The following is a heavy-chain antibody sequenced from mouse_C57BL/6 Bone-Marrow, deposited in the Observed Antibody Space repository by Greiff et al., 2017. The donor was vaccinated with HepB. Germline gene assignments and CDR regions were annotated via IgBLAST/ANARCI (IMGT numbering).Heavy chain of an antibody. V-gene: IGHV1-69*01. J-gene: IGHJ3*01. CDR3: ARGWSAY. Sequence: QVQLQQPGAELVMPGASVKLSCKASGYTFTSYWMHWVKQRPGQGLEWIGEIDPSDSYTNYNQKFKGKSTLTVDKSSSTAYMQLSSLTSEDSAGYYCARGWSAYWGQGTLVTVSA. D-gene: IGHD2-3*01. CDR2: IDPSDSYT. CDR1: GYTFTSYW.